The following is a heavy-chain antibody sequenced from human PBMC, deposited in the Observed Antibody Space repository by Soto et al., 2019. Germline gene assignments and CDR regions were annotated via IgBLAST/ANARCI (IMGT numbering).Heavy chain of an antibody. Sequence: QVQLVESGGGVVQPGRSLRLSCAASGFTFSSYAMHWVRQAPGKGLEWVAVISYDGSNTYYADSVKGRFTISRDNSKNTLYLKMNSLRAEDTTVYYWARESYCSGDSCRPGTFDYWGQGTLVTVSS. CDR2: ISYDGSNT. CDR3: ARESYCSGDSCRPGTFDY. J-gene: IGHJ4*02. D-gene: IGHD2-15*01. V-gene: IGHV3-30-3*01. CDR1: GFTFSSYA.